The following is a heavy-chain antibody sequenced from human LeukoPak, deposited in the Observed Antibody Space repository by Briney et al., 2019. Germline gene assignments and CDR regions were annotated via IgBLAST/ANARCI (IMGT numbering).Heavy chain of an antibody. D-gene: IGHD6-19*01. Sequence: PGGSLRLSRAASGFTFSSYAMSWVRQAPGKGLEWVSAISGSGGSTYYADSVKGRFTISRDNSKNTLYLQMNSLRAEDTAVYYCAKTAVAGHVAGYFDYWGQGTLVTVSS. V-gene: IGHV3-23*01. CDR3: AKTAVAGHVAGYFDY. CDR1: GFTFSSYA. J-gene: IGHJ4*02. CDR2: ISGSGGST.